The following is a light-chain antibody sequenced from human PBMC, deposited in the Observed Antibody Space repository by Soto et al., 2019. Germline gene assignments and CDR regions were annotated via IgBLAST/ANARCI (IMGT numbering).Light chain of an antibody. CDR3: QQYTYPAT. Sequence: DTQMTQSPSTVSASVGDRVTITCRASQTISTWLAWYQQRPGKAPKLLIYEVSTLENGVPSRFSGSGSGTQFTLTISSLQPDDGGTYYCQQYTYPATFGQGTKVEIK. V-gene: IGKV1-5*01. CDR2: EVS. J-gene: IGKJ1*01. CDR1: QTISTW.